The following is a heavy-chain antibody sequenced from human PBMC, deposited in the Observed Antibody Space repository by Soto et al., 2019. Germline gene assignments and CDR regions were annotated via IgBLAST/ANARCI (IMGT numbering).Heavy chain of an antibody. V-gene: IGHV3-23*01. CDR3: AKDPLYGDYAYPLSGY. Sequence: EVQLLESGGGLVQPGGSLRLSCAASGFTFSSYAMSWVRQAPGKGLEWVSAISGSGGSTYYADSVKGRFTISRDNTKNPLDLHMNSQRAEDTAVDYCAKDPLYGDYAYPLSGYWGQGTLVTVSS. CDR2: ISGSGGST. D-gene: IGHD4-17*01. CDR1: GFTFSSYA. J-gene: IGHJ4*02.